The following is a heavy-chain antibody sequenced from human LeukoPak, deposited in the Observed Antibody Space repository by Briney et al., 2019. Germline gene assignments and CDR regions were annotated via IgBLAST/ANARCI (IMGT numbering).Heavy chain of an antibody. CDR3: ARGGVGCFDY. Sequence: GGSLRLSCAASGFTFDDYAMHWVRQAPGKGLVWVARIHSDGIGTTYADSVEGRFTISRDNAKNTVSLQMNSLRAEDTAVYYCARGGVGCFDYWGQGTLVTVSS. V-gene: IGHV3-74*01. J-gene: IGHJ4*02. D-gene: IGHD6-19*01. CDR2: IHSDGIGT. CDR1: GFTFDDYA.